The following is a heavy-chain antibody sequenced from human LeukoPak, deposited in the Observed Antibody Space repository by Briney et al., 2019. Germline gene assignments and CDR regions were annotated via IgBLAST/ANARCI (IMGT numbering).Heavy chain of an antibody. D-gene: IGHD3-16*02. CDR3: AKVVAPYVWGSYRYGTGFDY. CDR1: GFTFSSYA. J-gene: IGHJ4*02. Sequence: SGGSLRLSCAASGFTFSSYAMCWVRQAPGKGLEWVSAISGSGGSTYYADSVKGRFTISRDNSKNTLYLQMNSLRAEDTAVYYCAKVVAPYVWGSYRYGTGFDYWGQGTLVTVSS. CDR2: ISGSGGST. V-gene: IGHV3-23*01.